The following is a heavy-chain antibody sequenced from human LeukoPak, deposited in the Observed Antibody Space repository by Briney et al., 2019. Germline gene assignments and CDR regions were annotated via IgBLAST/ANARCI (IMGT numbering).Heavy chain of an antibody. CDR3: ARWVYYGYYFDY. J-gene: IGHJ4*02. CDR2: IYYSGST. Sequence: SETLSHTCTVSGGSFSSGSYYWSWIRQPPGKGLEWIGYIYYSGSTNYNPSLKSRVTISVDTSKNQFSLKLSSVTAADTAVYYCARWVYYGYYFDYLGQGTLVTVSS. V-gene: IGHV4-61*01. CDR1: GGSFSSGSYY. D-gene: IGHD3-10*01.